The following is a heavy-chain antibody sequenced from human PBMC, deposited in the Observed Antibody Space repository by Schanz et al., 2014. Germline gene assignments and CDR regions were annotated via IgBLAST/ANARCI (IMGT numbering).Heavy chain of an antibody. J-gene: IGHJ5*02. Sequence: QVHLVQSGAEVKKPGSSMKVSCKASGGTFSTYPINWLRQAPGQGLEWMGRIIPILGIANYAQNFQGRVTITADKSTTTAYMELNSLNSDDTAVYYCARGPLGTSPWGQGTLVTVSS. CDR1: GGTFSTYP. V-gene: IGHV1-69*02. D-gene: IGHD5-12*01. CDR2: IIPILGIA. CDR3: ARGPLGTSP.